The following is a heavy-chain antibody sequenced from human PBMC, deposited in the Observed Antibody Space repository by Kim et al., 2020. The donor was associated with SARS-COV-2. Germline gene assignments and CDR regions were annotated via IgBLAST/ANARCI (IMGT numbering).Heavy chain of an antibody. V-gene: IGHV3-23*01. CDR1: GFTFSSYA. CDR3: AKSLYSSGWPYYYYYYGMDV. Sequence: GGSLRLSCAASGFTFSSYAMSWVRQAPGKGLEWVSAISGSGGSTYYADSVKGRFTISRDNSKNTLYLQMNSLRAEDTAVYYCAKSLYSSGWPYYYYYYGMDVWGQGTTVTVSS. D-gene: IGHD6-19*01. CDR2: ISGSGGST. J-gene: IGHJ6*02.